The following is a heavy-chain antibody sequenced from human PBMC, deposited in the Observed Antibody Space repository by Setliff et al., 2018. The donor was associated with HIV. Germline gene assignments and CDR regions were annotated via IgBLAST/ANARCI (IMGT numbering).Heavy chain of an antibody. J-gene: IGHJ6*04. CDR1: GYSISSGYY. Sequence: SETLSLTCAVSGYSISSGYYWAWIRQPPGKGLEWIGSFYHAGSIYYNPSLKSRVTISGDTSKNQFSLKLSFMTAADTALYYCARDPPGMEMDVWGKGTTVTVSS. D-gene: IGHD1-1*01. CDR2: FYHAGSI. V-gene: IGHV4-38-2*02. CDR3: ARDPPGMEMDV.